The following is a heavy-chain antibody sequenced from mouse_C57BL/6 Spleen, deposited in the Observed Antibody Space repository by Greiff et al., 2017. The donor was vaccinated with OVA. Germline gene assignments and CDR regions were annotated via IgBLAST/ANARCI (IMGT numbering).Heavy chain of an antibody. V-gene: IGHV5-6*01. CDR3: ARHGSNYWYFDV. J-gene: IGHJ1*03. D-gene: IGHD2-5*01. CDR1: GFTFSSYG. CDR2: ISSGGSYT. Sequence: EVKLMESGGDLVKPGGSLKLSCAASGFTFSSYGMSWVRQTPDKRLEWVATISSGGSYTYYPDSVKGRFTISRDNAKNTLYLQMSSLKSEDTAMYYCARHGSNYWYFDVWGTGTTVTVSS.